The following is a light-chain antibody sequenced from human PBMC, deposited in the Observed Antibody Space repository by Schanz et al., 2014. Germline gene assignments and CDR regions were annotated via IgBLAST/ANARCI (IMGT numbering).Light chain of an antibody. V-gene: IGKV3-20*01. CDR1: QSVSSY. CDR3: QHYGRSPLIFT. J-gene: IGKJ3*01. CDR2: GAS. Sequence: EIVLTQSPATLSLSPGERATLSCRASQSVSSYLAWYQQKPGQAPRLLIYGASSRATGIPDRFSGSGSGTDFTLTISRLEPEDFAVYYCQHYGRSPLIFTFGPGTKVDIK.